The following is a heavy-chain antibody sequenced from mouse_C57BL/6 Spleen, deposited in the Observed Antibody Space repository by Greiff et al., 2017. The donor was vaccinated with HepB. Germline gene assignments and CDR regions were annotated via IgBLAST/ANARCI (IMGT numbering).Heavy chain of an antibody. CDR1: GFTFSSYG. V-gene: IGHV5-6*01. CDR2: ISSGGSYT. J-gene: IGHJ1*03. D-gene: IGHD1-1*01. Sequence: EVQLVESGGDLVKPGGSLKLSCAASGFTFSSYGMSWVRQTPDKRLEWVATISSGGSYTYYPDSVKGRFTISRDNAKNTLYLQMSSLKSEDTAMYYCARQYSGSSYEYWYFDVWGTGTTVTVSS. CDR3: ARQYSGSSYEYWYFDV.